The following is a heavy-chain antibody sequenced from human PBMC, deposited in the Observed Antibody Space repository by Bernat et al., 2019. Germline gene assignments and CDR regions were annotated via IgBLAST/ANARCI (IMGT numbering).Heavy chain of an antibody. D-gene: IGHD6-19*01. CDR3: ASLPMGGWYARLSY. J-gene: IGHJ4*02. CDR1: GFTFSSYG. V-gene: IGHV3-33*01. Sequence: QVQLVESGGGVVQPGRSLRLSCAASGFTFSSYGMHWVRQAPGKGLEWVAVIWYDGSNKYYADSVKGRFTISRYNSKNTLYLQMNSPRAEDTAVYYCASLPMGGWYARLSYWGQGTLVTVSS. CDR2: IWYDGSNK.